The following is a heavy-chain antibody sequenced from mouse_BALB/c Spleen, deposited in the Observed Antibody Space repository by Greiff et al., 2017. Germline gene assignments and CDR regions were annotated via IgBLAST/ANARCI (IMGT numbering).Heavy chain of an antibody. J-gene: IGHJ3*01. Sequence: EVKLMESGGGLVQPGGSLRLSCATSGFTFTDYYMSWVRQPPGKALEWLGFIRNKANGYTTEYSASVKGRFTISRDNSQSILYLQMNTLRAEDSATYYCARDGYHVPYWGQGTLVTVSA. CDR1: GFTFTDYY. V-gene: IGHV7-3*02. D-gene: IGHD2-2*01. CDR3: ARDGYHVPY. CDR2: IRNKANGYTT.